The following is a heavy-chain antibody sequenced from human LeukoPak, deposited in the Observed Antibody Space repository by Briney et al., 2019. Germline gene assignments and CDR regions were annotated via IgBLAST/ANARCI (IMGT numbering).Heavy chain of an antibody. J-gene: IGHJ4*02. CDR3: ARVPTTAGFYSDY. CDR1: GFTFSSYS. V-gene: IGHV3-21*01. Sequence: GGSLRLSCAASGFTFSSYSMNWVRQAPVKGLEWISSISSSSSYIYYADSVKGRFTISRDNAKNSLYLQMNSLRAEDTAVYYCARVPTTAGFYSDYWCQVTFVTVSS. D-gene: IGHD4-11*01. CDR2: ISSSSSYI.